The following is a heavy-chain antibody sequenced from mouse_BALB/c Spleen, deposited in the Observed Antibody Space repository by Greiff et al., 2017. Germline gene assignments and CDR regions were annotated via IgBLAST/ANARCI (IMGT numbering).Heavy chain of an antibody. V-gene: IGHV1-54*01. J-gene: IGHJ1*01. D-gene: IGHD1-1*01. CDR3: ARQKDTTVVADFEV. CDR2: INPGSGGT. Sequence: QVQLMESGAELVRPGPSVKVSCKASGYAFTNYLIEWVKQRPGQGLEWIGVINPGSGGTNYNEKFKGKATLTADKSSSTAYMQLSSLTSDDSADYFCARQKDTTVVADFEVGGAGTTGT. CDR1: GYAFTNYL.